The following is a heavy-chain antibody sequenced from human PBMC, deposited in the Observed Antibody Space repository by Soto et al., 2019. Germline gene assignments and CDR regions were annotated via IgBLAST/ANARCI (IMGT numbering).Heavy chain of an antibody. Sequence: GGSLRLSCAASGFTFSSYAMHWVRQAPGKGLEWVAVISYDGSNKYYADSVKGRFTISRDNSKNTLYLQMNSLRAEDTAVYYYARDFWSGYYGTYYYGMAVWGQGTTVTVSS. J-gene: IGHJ6*02. CDR3: ARDFWSGYYGTYYYGMAV. CDR1: GFTFSSYA. V-gene: IGHV3-30-3*01. CDR2: ISYDGSNK. D-gene: IGHD3-3*01.